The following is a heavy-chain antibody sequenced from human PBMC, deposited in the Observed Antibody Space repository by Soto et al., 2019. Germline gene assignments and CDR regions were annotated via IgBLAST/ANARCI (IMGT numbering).Heavy chain of an antibody. CDR1: GYTFTSYY. D-gene: IGHD5-12*01. CDR2: INPSGGST. V-gene: IGHV1-46*01. Sequence: ASVKVSCKASGYTFTSYYMHWVRQAPGQGLEWMGIINPSGGSTSYAQKFQGRVTMTRDTSTSTVYMELSSLRSEDTAVYYCGRDFFAGARSGLFLDAFDIWGQGTMVTVSS. J-gene: IGHJ3*02. CDR3: GRDFFAGARSGLFLDAFDI.